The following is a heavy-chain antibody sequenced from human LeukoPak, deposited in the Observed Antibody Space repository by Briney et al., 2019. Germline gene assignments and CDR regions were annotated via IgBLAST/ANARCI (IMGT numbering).Heavy chain of an antibody. CDR1: GFNSNDYV. CDR2: ISGSGRSL. J-gene: IGHJ4*02. CDR3: ATEVVY. Sequence: GGSLRLSCAASGFNSNDYVMSWVRQAPGKGLEWVSSISGSGRSLYYADSIKGRFNISRDNSKNILYLQMDSPRAEDTAIYYCATEVVYWGQGALVTVSS. V-gene: IGHV3-23*01.